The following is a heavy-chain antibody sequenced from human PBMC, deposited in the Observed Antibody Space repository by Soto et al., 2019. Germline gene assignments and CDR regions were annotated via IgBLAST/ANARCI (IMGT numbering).Heavy chain of an antibody. Sequence: PGGSLRLSCVGSGFVFKNFAINWVRQPPGKGLEWVSVIRGTGLNTYYAASVKGRFNISRDNSKNTVYLQMDSLKVEDTAVYYCAERASPANIDNWFDPWGPGTQVTVSS. J-gene: IGHJ5*02. CDR1: GFVFKNFA. CDR3: AERASPANIDNWFDP. V-gene: IGHV3-23*01. CDR2: IRGTGLNT.